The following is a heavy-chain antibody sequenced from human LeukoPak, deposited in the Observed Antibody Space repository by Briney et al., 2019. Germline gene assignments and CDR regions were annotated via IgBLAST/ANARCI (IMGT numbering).Heavy chain of an antibody. D-gene: IGHD3-22*01. V-gene: IGHV4-31*03. Sequence: SETLSLTCTVSGGSISSGGYYWSWIRQHPGKGLEWIGYIYYSGSTYYNPSLKSRVTISVDTSKNQFSLKLNSVTAADTAVYYCARDRNYYDSSGYYFANWGQGTLVTVSS. CDR3: ARDRNYYDSSGYYFAN. J-gene: IGHJ4*02. CDR1: GGSISSGGYY. CDR2: IYYSGST.